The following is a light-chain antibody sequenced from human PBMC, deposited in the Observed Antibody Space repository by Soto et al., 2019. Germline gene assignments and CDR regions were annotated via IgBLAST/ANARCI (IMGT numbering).Light chain of an antibody. CDR3: QHYNSYSEA. CDR1: QGISTY. J-gene: IGKJ1*01. V-gene: IGKV1-39*01. Sequence: DIQMTQSPSSLSASVGDRVTITCRASQGISTYLNWYQQKPGKAPKLLIYAASSLQSGVPSRFSGSGSETDFTLTISSMQTEAFANYYCQHYNSYSEAFGQGTKVDIK. CDR2: AAS.